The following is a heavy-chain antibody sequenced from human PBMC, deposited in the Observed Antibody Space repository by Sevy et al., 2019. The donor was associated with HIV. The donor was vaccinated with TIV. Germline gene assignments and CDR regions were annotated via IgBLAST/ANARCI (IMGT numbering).Heavy chain of an antibody. CDR3: VKEVSEYSYSDY. CDR2: ISGSAHRT. Sequence: GESLKISCAASGFTFGNYAMSWVRQTPGKGLEWVSAISGSAHRTYYTDSVKGRFTISRDNSKNMLFLQMNSLRAEDTAVYYCVKEVSEYSYSDYWGQGTLVTVSS. J-gene: IGHJ4*02. D-gene: IGHD5-18*01. CDR1: GFTFGNYA. V-gene: IGHV3-23*01.